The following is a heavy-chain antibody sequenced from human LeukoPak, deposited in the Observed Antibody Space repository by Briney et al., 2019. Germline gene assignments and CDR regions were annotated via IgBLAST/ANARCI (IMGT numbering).Heavy chain of an antibody. CDR2: ISSSSSYI. Sequence: PGGSLRLSCAASGFTFSSYSMNWVRQAPGKGLEWVSSISSSSSYIYYADSVKGRFTISRDNAKNSLYLQMNSLRAEDTAVYYCAKGGGVSMTTSLYFDYWGQGTLVTVSS. D-gene: IGHD4-11*01. V-gene: IGHV3-21*04. CDR3: AKGGGVSMTTSLYFDY. J-gene: IGHJ4*02. CDR1: GFTFSSYS.